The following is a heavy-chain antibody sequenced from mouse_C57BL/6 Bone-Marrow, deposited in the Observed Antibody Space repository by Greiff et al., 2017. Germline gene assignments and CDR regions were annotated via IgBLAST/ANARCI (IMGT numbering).Heavy chain of an antibody. CDR3: ARRRRGYEYGYFDD. CDR2: LNPNYGNT. CDR1: GYSFTDYN. Sequence: EVKLQESGPELVKPGASVKISCKASGYSFTDYNLNWVQQSNGKSLEWIGVLNPNYGNTSYTQQFKGKATLTVDHSSSTAYMQLNSLTSEDAAVYYCARRRRGYEYGYFDDWGKGTTLTVSS. D-gene: IGHD2-4*01. V-gene: IGHV1-39*01. J-gene: IGHJ2*01.